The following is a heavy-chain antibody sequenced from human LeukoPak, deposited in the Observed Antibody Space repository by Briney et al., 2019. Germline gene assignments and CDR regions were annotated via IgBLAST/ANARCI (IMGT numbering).Heavy chain of an antibody. CDR1: GDTFTSYD. J-gene: IGHJ5*02. V-gene: IGHV1-8*03. CDR2: MNPNSGNT. Sequence: ASVKVSCKASGDTFTSYDINWVRQATGQGLEWMGWMNPNSGNTGYAQKFQGRVTITRNTSISTAYMELSSLRSEDTAVYYCARDYLEYGDYGHGTWGQGTLVTVSS. CDR3: ARDYLEYGDYGHGT. D-gene: IGHD4-17*01.